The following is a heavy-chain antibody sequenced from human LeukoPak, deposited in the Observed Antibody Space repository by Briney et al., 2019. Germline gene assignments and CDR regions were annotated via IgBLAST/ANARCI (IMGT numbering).Heavy chain of an antibody. CDR2: ISSSSSYT. Sequence: GGSLRLSCVVSGIPFSDYYMNWIRQAPGKGLEWISYISSSSSYTDYAVSVKGRFTISRDNAKSALYLQLNSLRLEDTAVYYCAAGTAADFWGQGTLVTVSS. D-gene: IGHD6-13*01. V-gene: IGHV3-11*03. J-gene: IGHJ4*02. CDR1: GIPFSDYY. CDR3: AAGTAADF.